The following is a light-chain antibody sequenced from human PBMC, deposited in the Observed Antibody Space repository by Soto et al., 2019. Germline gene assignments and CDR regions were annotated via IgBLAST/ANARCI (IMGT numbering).Light chain of an antibody. Sequence: QSELTQPASVSGSPGQSISISCIGTSSDVGAFNYVSWYQHHPGKAPQLIIYDVTSRPSGVSNRFSASKSGNTASLTISGLQAEDEADYYCSSYTTRNTEVFGTGTKVTVL. CDR2: DVT. J-gene: IGLJ1*01. CDR1: SSDVGAFNY. CDR3: SSYTTRNTEV. V-gene: IGLV2-14*03.